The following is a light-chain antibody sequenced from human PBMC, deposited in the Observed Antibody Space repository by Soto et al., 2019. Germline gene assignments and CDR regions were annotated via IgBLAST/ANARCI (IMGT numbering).Light chain of an antibody. CDR2: KAS. CDR1: QSVSDW. V-gene: IGKV1-5*03. Sequence: DIQMTQSPSTLSASVGDRVTLTCRASQSVSDWLAWYQQKPGKAPKVLIYKASNLESGVPSRFSGSESGTEFTLTISSLQPDDSATYYCQQYNTFSPYTFGQGTKLEIK. J-gene: IGKJ2*01. CDR3: QQYNTFSPYT.